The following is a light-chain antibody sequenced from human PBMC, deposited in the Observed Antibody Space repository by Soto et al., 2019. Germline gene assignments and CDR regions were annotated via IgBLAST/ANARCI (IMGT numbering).Light chain of an antibody. V-gene: IGKV1-27*01. CDR1: QGISNY. Sequence: DIQMTQXPXSLSASVGDRVAITCRASQGISNYLAWYQQKPGKVPKLLIYAASTLQSAVPSRFSGXXXGXXXXXTISSLQPEDVATYYCQNYNSAPWTFGQGTKVEIK. J-gene: IGKJ1*01. CDR3: QNYNSAPWT. CDR2: AAS.